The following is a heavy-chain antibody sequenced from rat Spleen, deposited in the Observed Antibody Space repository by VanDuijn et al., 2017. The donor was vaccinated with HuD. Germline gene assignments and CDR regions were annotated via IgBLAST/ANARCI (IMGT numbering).Heavy chain of an antibody. CDR2: MWSGGST. CDR3: ARKGYNHFFAY. J-gene: IGHJ3*01. CDR1: GFSLTSYN. Sequence: QVQLKESGPGLVQPSETLSLTCTVSGFSLTSYNVHWVRQPPGKGLEWMGVMWSGGSTDYNSALKSRLSISRDTSKNQVFLKMNSLQSEDTTTYYCARKGYNHFFAYWGQGTLVTVSS. V-gene: IGHV2-45*01. D-gene: IGHD1-5*01.